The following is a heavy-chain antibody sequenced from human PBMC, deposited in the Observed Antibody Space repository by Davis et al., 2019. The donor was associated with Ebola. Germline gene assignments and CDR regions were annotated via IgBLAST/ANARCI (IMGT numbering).Heavy chain of an antibody. CDR2: LYFSGIT. D-gene: IGHD3-16*02. V-gene: IGHV4-59*01. CDR3: ARGGYVWGSYRVVDS. Sequence: SETLSLTCSVSGASINTYYWTWIRQPPGKGLEWIGYLYFSGITDYNPSLKSRVTISVDTSKSLISLNLTSVTAADTAVYYCARGGYVWGSYRVVDSWGQGILVTVAS. CDR1: GASINTYY. J-gene: IGHJ4*02.